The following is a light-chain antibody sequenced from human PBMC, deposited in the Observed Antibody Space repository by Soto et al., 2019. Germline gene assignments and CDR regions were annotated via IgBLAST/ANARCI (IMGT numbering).Light chain of an antibody. V-gene: IGKV3-15*01. CDR3: QQYNNWPQT. J-gene: IGKJ1*01. CDR1: QSVSSTY. Sequence: EIVLTQSPGTLSLSQGERATLSCRASQSVSSTYLAWYQQKPGQAPRLLIHGASTRAIGFPARFSGSGSGTDFTLTISSLQSEDFAVYYCQQYNNWPQTFGQGTKVDIK. CDR2: GAS.